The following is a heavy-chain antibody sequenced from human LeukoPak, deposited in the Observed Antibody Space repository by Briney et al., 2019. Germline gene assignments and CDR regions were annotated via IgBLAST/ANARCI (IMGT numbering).Heavy chain of an antibody. CDR2: ISSSSSYI. D-gene: IGHD3-10*01. V-gene: IGHV3-21*01. CDR3: ARDRGAAISGWFDP. Sequence: AYLRLSSSASGFTSSSNSMNLCRRAPGKGLEGVSSISSSSSYIYYADSVKGRFAISRDNAKNTLYLQMNSLRAEDKAAYYCARDRGAAISGWFDPWGQGTLVTVSS. CDR1: GFTSSSNS. J-gene: IGHJ5*02.